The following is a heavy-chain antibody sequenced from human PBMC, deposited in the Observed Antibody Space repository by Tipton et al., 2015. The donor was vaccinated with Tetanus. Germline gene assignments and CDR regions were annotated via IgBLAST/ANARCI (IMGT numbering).Heavy chain of an antibody. CDR3: ARLHPFGSGFYGGY. V-gene: IGHV5-51*01. Sequence: VQLVQSGTEVKKPGESLKISCKGSGYNFTNYWIGWVRQMPGKGLEWMGVIFPGDSDTRYSPPLQGQVTISVDKSISTAYLQWVSLKASDTAMYYCARLHPFGSGFYGGYWGQGTLVTVSS. J-gene: IGHJ4*02. D-gene: IGHD6-25*01. CDR2: IFPGDSDT. CDR1: GYNFTNYW.